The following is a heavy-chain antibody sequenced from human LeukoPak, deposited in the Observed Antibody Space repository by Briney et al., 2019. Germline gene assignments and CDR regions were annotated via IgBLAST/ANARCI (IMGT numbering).Heavy chain of an antibody. D-gene: IGHD3-10*01. CDR1: GFTFSSYG. J-gene: IGHJ4*02. V-gene: IGHV3-33*01. Sequence: GGSLRLSCAASGFTFSSYGMHWVRQAPGKGLEWVAVIWYDGSNKYYADSVKGRFTISRDNSKNTLYLQMNSLRAEDTAVYYCARDYLLLWFGELQYYFDYWGRGTLVTVSS. CDR3: ARDYLLLWFGELQYYFDY. CDR2: IWYDGSNK.